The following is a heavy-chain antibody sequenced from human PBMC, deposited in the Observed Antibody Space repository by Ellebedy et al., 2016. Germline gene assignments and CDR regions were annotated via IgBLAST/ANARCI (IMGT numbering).Heavy chain of an antibody. V-gene: IGHV5-10-1*01. CDR1: GYSFISYW. D-gene: IGHD4-17*01. CDR2: IDPSNSQI. J-gene: IGHJ5*02. CDR3: ARQGTTVNEAVWFDP. Sequence: GESLKISCKGSGYSFISYWINWVRQMPGKGLEWMGRIDPSNSQINYSPSFQGHVTISTDESITTAYLQWNRLKASDTAMYYWARQGTTVNEAVWFDPWGQGTLVTVSS.